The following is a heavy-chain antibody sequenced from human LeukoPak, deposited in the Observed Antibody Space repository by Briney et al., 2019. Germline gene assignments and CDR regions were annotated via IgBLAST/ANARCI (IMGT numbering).Heavy chain of an antibody. J-gene: IGHJ4*02. D-gene: IGHD3-16*02. CDR1: GFTFSSYG. V-gene: IGHV3-30*02. CDR2: IRYDGSNK. Sequence: PGGSLRLSCAASGFTFSSYGMHWVRQAPGKGLEWVAFIRYDGSNKYYADSVKGRFTISRDNSKNTLYLQMNSLRAVDTAVYYCAKVTGYDYVWGSYRNADYWGQGTLVTVSS. CDR3: AKVTGYDYVWGSYRNADY.